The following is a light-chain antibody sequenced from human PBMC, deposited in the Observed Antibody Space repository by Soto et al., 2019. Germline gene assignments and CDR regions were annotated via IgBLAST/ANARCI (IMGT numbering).Light chain of an antibody. CDR1: TSNIGKYY. CDR3: ATWDGGLTPQGV. V-gene: IGLV1-51*01. J-gene: IGLJ1*01. CDR2: DNN. Sequence: QSVLSQPPSVSAAPRQRVTISCSGSTSNIGKYYVSWYQQVPGTAPRLLIYDNNQRPSGIPDRFSGSKSGTSATLAITGLQTGDEADYYCATWDGGLTPQGVFGTGTKLTVL.